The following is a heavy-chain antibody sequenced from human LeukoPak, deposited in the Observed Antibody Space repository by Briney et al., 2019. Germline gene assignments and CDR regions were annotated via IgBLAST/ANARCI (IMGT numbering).Heavy chain of an antibody. CDR1: GFTFDDYA. D-gene: IGHD3-22*01. V-gene: IGHV3-9*03. Sequence: PGGSLRLSCAASGFTFDDYAMHWVRQAPGKGLEWVSGISWNSGSIGYADSVKGRFTISRDNAKNSLYLQMNSLRAEDMALYYCAKTPGGLRYDSSGLGLDAFDIWGQGTMVTVSS. J-gene: IGHJ3*02. CDR3: AKTPGGLRYDSSGLGLDAFDI. CDR2: ISWNSGSI.